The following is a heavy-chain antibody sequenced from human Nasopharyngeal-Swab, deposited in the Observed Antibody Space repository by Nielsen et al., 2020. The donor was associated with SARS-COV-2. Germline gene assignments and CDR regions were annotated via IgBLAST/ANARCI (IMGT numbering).Heavy chain of an antibody. V-gene: IGHV3-74*01. Sequence: WIRQPPGKGLVWVSRINSDGSSTSYADSVKGRFTISRDNAENTLYLQMNSLRAEDTAVYYCARLRWYVDYWGQGTLVTVSS. J-gene: IGHJ4*02. D-gene: IGHD4-23*01. CDR2: INSDGSST. CDR3: ARLRWYVDY.